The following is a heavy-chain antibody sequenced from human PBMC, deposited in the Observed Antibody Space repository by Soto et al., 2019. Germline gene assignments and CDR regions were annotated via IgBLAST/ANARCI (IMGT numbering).Heavy chain of an antibody. CDR3: ARGDSPYYYDSSGYYNDY. J-gene: IGHJ4*02. V-gene: IGHV1-69*13. D-gene: IGHD3-22*01. CDR1: GGTFSGYA. Sequence: SVKVSCKASGGTFSGYAITWVRQAPGQGLEWMGGSIPIFATPTYAQRFQGRVTITADESTATTYIELSSLKSEDTAVYYCARGDSPYYYDSSGYYNDYWGQGTLVTVS. CDR2: SIPIFATP.